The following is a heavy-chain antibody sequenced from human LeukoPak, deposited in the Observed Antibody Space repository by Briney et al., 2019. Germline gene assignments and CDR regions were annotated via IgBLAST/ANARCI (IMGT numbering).Heavy chain of an antibody. D-gene: IGHD7-27*01. CDR1: GGSISSYY. J-gene: IGHJ4*02. CDR2: IYTTGST. V-gene: IGHV4-4*07. Sequence: SETLSLTCTVSGGSISSYYWTWIRQPAGKGLEWIGRIYTTGSTNFNPSLKSRVTMSVDMSKSQFSLKLSSVTAADTAVYYCGRGHWGLDYWGQGTLVTVSS. CDR3: GRGHWGLDY.